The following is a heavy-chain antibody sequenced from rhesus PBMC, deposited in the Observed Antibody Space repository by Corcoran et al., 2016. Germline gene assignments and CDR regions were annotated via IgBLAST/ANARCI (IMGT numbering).Heavy chain of an antibody. V-gene: IGHV4-93*01. D-gene: IGHD5-24*01. CDR2: IYGSGGIT. J-gene: IGHJ4*01. CDR1: GGSISTSNW. CDR3: AREAAGTVFDY. Sequence: QVQLQESGPAVVKPSETLSLTCAVSGGSISTSNWWSWIRHSPGKGLELIGGIYGSGGITEYNPSLKSRVTISKDTSKNQFSLKLSSMTATDTAVYYCAREAAGTVFDYWGQGVLVTVSS.